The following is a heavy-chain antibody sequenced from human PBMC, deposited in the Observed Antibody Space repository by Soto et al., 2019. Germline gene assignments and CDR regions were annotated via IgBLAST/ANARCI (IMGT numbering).Heavy chain of an antibody. J-gene: IGHJ4*02. CDR1: GFSFSGSA. CDR3: TRHPDLLWFGEWFDY. CDR2: IRSKANSYAT. Sequence: GGSLRLSCAASGFSFSGSAMHWVRQASGKGLEWVGRIRSKANSYATAYAASVKGRFTISRDDSKNTAYLQMNSLKTEDTAVYHCTRHPDLLWFGEWFDYWGQGTLVTVSS. V-gene: IGHV3-73*01. D-gene: IGHD3-10*01.